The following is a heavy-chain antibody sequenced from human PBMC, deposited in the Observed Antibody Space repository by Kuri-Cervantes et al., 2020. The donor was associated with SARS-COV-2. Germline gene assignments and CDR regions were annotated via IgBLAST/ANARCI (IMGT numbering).Heavy chain of an antibody. CDR1: GFTFSSYG. CDR2: IWYDGSNK. Sequence: GGSLRLSCAASGFTFSSYGMHWVRQAPGKGLEWVAVIWYDGSNKYYADSVKGRFTISRDNSKNTLYLQMNSLSAEDTAVYYCAKDLGFGELLSGVVNDYWGQGTLVTVYS. CDR3: AKDLGFGELLSGVVNDY. V-gene: IGHV3-33*06. J-gene: IGHJ4*02. D-gene: IGHD3-10*01.